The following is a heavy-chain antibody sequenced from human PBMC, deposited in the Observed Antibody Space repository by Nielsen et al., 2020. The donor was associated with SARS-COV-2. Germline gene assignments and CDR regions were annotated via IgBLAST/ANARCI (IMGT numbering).Heavy chain of an antibody. D-gene: IGHD7-27*01. Sequence: GESLKISCTASGFTFGDYAMGWLRQAPGKGLEWVGFIRSKAYGGTTEYAASVKGRFTISRDDSKSIAYLQMNSLKTEDTAVYYCTRDLNTGYYYGMDVWGQGTTVTVSS. J-gene: IGHJ6*02. CDR3: TRDLNTGYYYGMDV. CDR1: GFTFGDYA. V-gene: IGHV3-49*03. CDR2: IRSKAYGGTT.